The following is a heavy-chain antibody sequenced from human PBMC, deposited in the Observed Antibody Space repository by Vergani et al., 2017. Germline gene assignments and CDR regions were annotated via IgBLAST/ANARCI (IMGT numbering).Heavy chain of an antibody. CDR3: ARDGGNSGGAFDI. CDR2: IWYDGSNK. CDR1: GFTFSSYG. D-gene: IGHD4-23*01. Sequence: QVQLVESGGGVVQPGWSLRLSCAASGFTFSSYGMHWVRQAPGKGLEWVTVIWYDGSNKYYADSVKGRFTISRDNSKNTLYLQMISLRAEETAVYYCARDGGNSGGAFDIWGQGTMVTVSS. J-gene: IGHJ3*02. V-gene: IGHV3-33*01.